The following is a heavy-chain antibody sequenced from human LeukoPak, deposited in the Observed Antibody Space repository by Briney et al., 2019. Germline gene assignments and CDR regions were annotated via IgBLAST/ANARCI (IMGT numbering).Heavy chain of an antibody. CDR3: ARGGGLDV. CDR1: GFPFSSYW. J-gene: IGHJ6*02. Sequence: GGSLRLSCVASGFPFSSYWMAWVRQAPGKGLEWVANIKQDGSKKSYVDSVKGRFTISRDNAKNSLYLQMNSLRAEDTAVYFCARGGGLDVWGQGATVTVSS. V-gene: IGHV3-7*03. D-gene: IGHD3-16*01. CDR2: IKQDGSKK.